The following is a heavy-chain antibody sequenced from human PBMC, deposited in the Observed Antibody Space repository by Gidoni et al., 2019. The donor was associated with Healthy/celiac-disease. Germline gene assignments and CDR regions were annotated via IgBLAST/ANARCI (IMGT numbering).Heavy chain of an antibody. D-gene: IGHD1-26*01. V-gene: IGHV3-30*18. CDR3: AKDLGSYSGYFQH. CDR2: ISYDGSNK. J-gene: IGHJ1*01. Sequence: QVQLVESGGGVVQPGRSLRLSCAASGFTFSSYGMHWVRQAPGKGLEWVAVISYDGSNKYYADSVKGRFTISRDNSKNTLYLQMNSLRAEDTAVYYCAKDLGSYSGYFQHWGQGTLVTVSS. CDR1: GFTFSSYG.